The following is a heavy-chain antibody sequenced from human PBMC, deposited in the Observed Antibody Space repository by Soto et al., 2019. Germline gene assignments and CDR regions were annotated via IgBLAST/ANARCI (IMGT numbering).Heavy chain of an antibody. CDR2: FTTGGVST. Sequence: GGSLRLSCAASGFTFRTYAMSWVRQAPGKGLEWVSTFTTGGVSTYYADSVKGRFTISRDNSKNTLYLQMNSLRADDTAVYYCAKAAVVVAATPWFEPWGQGTLVSVAS. V-gene: IGHV3-23*01. J-gene: IGHJ5*02. D-gene: IGHD6-19*01. CDR3: AKAAVVVAATPWFEP. CDR1: GFTFRTYA.